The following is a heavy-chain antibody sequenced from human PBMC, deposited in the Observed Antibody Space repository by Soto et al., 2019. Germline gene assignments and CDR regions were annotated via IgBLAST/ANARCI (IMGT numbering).Heavy chain of an antibody. CDR2: ISSNGGST. D-gene: IGHD3-9*01. Sequence: GGSLRLSCSASGFTFSSYAMHWVRQAPGKGLEYVSAISSNGGSTYYADSVKGRFTISRDNSKNTLYLQMSSLRAEDTAVYYCVKGLRYFDWLLYDTYYYYGMDVWGQGTTVTVSS. CDR1: GFTFSSYA. CDR3: VKGLRYFDWLLYDTYYYYGMDV. V-gene: IGHV3-64D*06. J-gene: IGHJ6*02.